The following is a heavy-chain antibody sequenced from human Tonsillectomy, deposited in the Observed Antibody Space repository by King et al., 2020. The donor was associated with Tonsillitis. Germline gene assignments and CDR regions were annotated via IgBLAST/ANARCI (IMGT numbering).Heavy chain of an antibody. D-gene: IGHD3-22*01. V-gene: IGHV3-23*04. CDR2: IIGSGGST. CDR1: GFTFSSYA. Sequence: VQLVESGGGLVQPGGSLRLSCAASGFTFSSYAMSWVRQAPGKGLEWVSAIIGSGGSTYYADSVKGRFTISRDNSKNTLYLQMNSLRAEDTAVYYCATSLFDSSGNLPIDAFDIWGQGTMVTVSS. CDR3: ATSLFDSSGNLPIDAFDI. J-gene: IGHJ3*02.